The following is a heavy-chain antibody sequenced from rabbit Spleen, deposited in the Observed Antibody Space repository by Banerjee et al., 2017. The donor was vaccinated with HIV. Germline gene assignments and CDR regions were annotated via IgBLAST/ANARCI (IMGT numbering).Heavy chain of an antibody. CDR3: ARGSATMTMVITGYYLNL. J-gene: IGHJ4*01. Sequence: QEQLEESGGDLVKPEGSLTLTCTASGFSLSASDFIYWVRQAPGKGLEWIACVYTGSSGNTYYANWAKGRFTISKTSSTTVTLQMPSLTVADTATYFCARGSATMTMVITGYYLNLWGPGTLVTVS. V-gene: IGHV1S45*01. D-gene: IGHD2-1*01. CDR2: VYTGSSGNT. CDR1: GFSLSASDF.